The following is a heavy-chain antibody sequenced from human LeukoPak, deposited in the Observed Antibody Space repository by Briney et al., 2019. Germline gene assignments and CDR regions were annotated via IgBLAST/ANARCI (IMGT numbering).Heavy chain of an antibody. V-gene: IGHV3-7*01. CDR2: IKQDGSGK. J-gene: IGHJ5*02. D-gene: IGHD3-10*01. CDR1: GFTFSSYW. Sequence: GGSLRLSCAASGFTFSSYWMSWVRQAPGKGLEWVANIKQDGSGKYYVDSVKGRFTISRDNAKNSLYLQMNSLRAEDTAVYYCASGYGSGSPIPWGQGTLVTVSS. CDR3: ASGYGSGSPIP.